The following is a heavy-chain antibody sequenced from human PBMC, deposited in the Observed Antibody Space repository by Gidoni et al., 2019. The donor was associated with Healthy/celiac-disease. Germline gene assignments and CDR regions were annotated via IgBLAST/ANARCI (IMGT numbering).Heavy chain of an antibody. CDR3: ARDLLTTVVTPVDWYFDL. J-gene: IGHJ2*01. CDR2: IIPIFGTA. Sequence: QVQLLQSGAAVKKPGPAVKVSCKASGGTFSRYAISWVRQAPGQGLEWMGGIIPIFGTANYAQKFQGRVTITADESTSTAYMELSSLRSEDTAVYYCARDLLTTVVTPVDWYFDLWGRGTLVTVSS. CDR1: GGTFSRYA. V-gene: IGHV1-69*01. D-gene: IGHD4-17*01.